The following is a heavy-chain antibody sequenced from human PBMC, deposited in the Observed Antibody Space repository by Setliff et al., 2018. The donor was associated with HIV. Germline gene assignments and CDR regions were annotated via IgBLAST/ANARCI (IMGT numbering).Heavy chain of an antibody. CDR2: INWNSGSR. J-gene: IGHJ4*02. D-gene: IGHD6-6*01. V-gene: IGHV3-9*01. Sequence: GGSLRLSCAASGFIFDDYAMHWVRQAPGKGLEWVSGINWNSGSRAYADSVKGRFIISRDNTKNSLYLQMNSLTTDDTALYYCAQGSDPQLVTLFAYWGQGTLVTVSS. CDR1: GFIFDDYA. CDR3: AQGSDPQLVTLFAY.